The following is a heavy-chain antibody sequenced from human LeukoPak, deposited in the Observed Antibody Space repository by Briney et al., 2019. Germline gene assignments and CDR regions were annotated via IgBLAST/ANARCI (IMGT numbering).Heavy chain of an antibody. J-gene: IGHJ6*03. D-gene: IGHD1-26*01. CDR2: INPNSGGT. Sequence: ASVKVSCKASGYTFTGYYMHWVRQAPGQGLEWMGWINPNSGGTNYAQKFQGRVTTTTDTSISTAYMELSRLRSDDTAVYYCASVSREGYYYYYYMDVWGKGTTVTVSS. CDR3: ASVSREGYYYYYYMDV. V-gene: IGHV1-2*02. CDR1: GYTFTGYY.